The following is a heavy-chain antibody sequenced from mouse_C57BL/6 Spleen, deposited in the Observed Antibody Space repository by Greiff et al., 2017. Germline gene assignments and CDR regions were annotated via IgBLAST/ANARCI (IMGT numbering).Heavy chain of an antibody. D-gene: IGHD2-5*01. Sequence: QVQLQQPGAELVRPGSSVKLSCKASGYTFTSYWMDWVKQRPGQGLEWIGNIYPSDSETHYNQKFKDKATLTVDKSSSTAYMQLSSLTSEDSAVYYCAYSNYVAWFADWGQGTLVTVSA. J-gene: IGHJ3*01. CDR1: GYTFTSYW. CDR3: AYSNYVAWFAD. V-gene: IGHV1-61*01. CDR2: IYPSDSET.